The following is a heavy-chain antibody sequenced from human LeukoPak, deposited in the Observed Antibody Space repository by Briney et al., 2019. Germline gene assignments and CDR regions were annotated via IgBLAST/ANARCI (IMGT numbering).Heavy chain of an antibody. CDR3: ARGRGSPYGDYGPVDY. V-gene: IGHV1-8*03. D-gene: IGHD4-17*01. CDR2: MNPNSGNI. CDR1: GYTLTSYD. Sequence: ASVKVSCKASGYTLTSYDINWVRQATGQGLEWMGWMNPNSGNIVYAQKFHGRVTITGNTSIGTAYMELSSLRSEDTAVYYCARGRGSPYGDYGPVDYWGQGTLVTVSS. J-gene: IGHJ4*02.